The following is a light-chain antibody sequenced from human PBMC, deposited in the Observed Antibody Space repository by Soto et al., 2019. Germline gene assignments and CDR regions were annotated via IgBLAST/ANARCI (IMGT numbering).Light chain of an antibody. CDR3: QQYGSSPYT. V-gene: IGKV3-20*01. CDR2: GAS. CDR1: QSVSSSY. J-gene: IGKJ2*01. Sequence: EIVLTQSPGTLSLSPGERATLSCRASQSVSSSYLDWYQQKPGQAPRLLIYGASSRATGIPDRFSGSGSGTDFTLTISRLEPEDFAVYYCQQYGSSPYTFGPGTKLEIK.